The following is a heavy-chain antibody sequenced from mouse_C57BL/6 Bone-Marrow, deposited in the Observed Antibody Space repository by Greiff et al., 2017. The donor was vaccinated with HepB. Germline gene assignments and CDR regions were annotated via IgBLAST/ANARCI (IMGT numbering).Heavy chain of an antibody. CDR2: IYWDDDK. Sequence: QVTLKVCGPGILQSSQTLSLTCSFSGFSLSTSGMGVSWIRQPSGKGLEWLAHIYWDDDKRYNPSLKSRLTISKDTSRNQVFLKITSVDTADTATYYCARREFDYDGAWFAYWGQGTLVTVSA. CDR1: GFSLSTSGMG. D-gene: IGHD2-4*01. CDR3: ARREFDYDGAWFAY. J-gene: IGHJ3*01. V-gene: IGHV8-12*01.